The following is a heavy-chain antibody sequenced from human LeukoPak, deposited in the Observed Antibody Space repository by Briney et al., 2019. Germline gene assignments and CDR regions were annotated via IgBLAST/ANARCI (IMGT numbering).Heavy chain of an antibody. D-gene: IGHD3-9*01. CDR1: GYTFISHT. J-gene: IGHJ4*02. Sequence: ASVKVSCKASGYTFISHTMHWVRQAPGQRLEWMGWTNPDNAHTKYSQKFQGRVTITRDTSATTVYVELSSLRSEDTVIYYCVRTYYDVLTGYYFDYWGQGTLVTVAS. CDR2: TNPDNAHT. CDR3: VRTYYDVLTGYYFDY. V-gene: IGHV1-3*01.